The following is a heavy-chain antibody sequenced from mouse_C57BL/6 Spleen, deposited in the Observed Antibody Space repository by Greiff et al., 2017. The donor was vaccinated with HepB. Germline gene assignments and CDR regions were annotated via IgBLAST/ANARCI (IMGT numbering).Heavy chain of an antibody. Sequence: VQLQQSGAELVRPGASVTLSCKASGYTFTDYEMHWVKQTPVHGLEWIGAIDPETGGTAYNQKFKGKAILTADKSSSTAYMELRSLTSEDSAVYYCTRSGTYYGSSYGYFDVWGTGTTVTVSS. V-gene: IGHV1-15*01. J-gene: IGHJ1*03. CDR3: TRSGTYYGSSYGYFDV. CDR2: IDPETGGT. D-gene: IGHD1-1*01. CDR1: GYTFTDYE.